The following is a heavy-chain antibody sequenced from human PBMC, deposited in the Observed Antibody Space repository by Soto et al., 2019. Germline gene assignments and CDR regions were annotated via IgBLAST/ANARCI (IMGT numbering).Heavy chain of an antibody. CDR2: IYWDDDK. D-gene: IGHD3-10*01. V-gene: IGHV2-5*02. Sequence: QITLKESGPTLVKPTQTLTLTCTFSGFSLSTSGVGVGWIRQPPGKALEGLALIYWDDDKGYSPSLKSSLTINKDTTKNQVVPTMTIMDPVDTATYYGAHCITMVRGVIISPFHYWGQGTLVTVSS. CDR1: GFSLSTSGVG. J-gene: IGHJ4*02. CDR3: AHCITMVRGVIISPFHY.